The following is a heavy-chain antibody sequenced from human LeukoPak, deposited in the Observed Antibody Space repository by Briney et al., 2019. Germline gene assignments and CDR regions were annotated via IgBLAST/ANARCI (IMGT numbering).Heavy chain of an antibody. CDR1: GYSISSGYY. Sequence: PSETLSLTCTVSGYSISSGYYWGWTRQPPGKGLEWIGSIYHNGITYYNPSLKSRATISVDTSKNQFSLKLTSVTAADTAVYYCASPAVAGTGYYYYYMGVWGKGTTVTVSS. D-gene: IGHD6-19*01. CDR2: IYHNGIT. J-gene: IGHJ6*03. V-gene: IGHV4-38-2*02. CDR3: ASPAVAGTGYYYYYMGV.